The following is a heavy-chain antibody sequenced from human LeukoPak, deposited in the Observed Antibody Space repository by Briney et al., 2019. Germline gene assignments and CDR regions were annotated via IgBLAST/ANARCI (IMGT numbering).Heavy chain of an antibody. Sequence: ASVKVSFTVSGYTLTELSMHWVRQAPGKGLEWMGGFDPEEGETIYAQKFQGRVTMTEDTSTDTAYMELSSLRSEDTAVYYCAKYGSGSYYSRAGFDFWGQGTLVTVSS. CDR1: GYTLTELS. D-gene: IGHD3-10*01. J-gene: IGHJ4*02. CDR2: FDPEEGET. V-gene: IGHV1-24*01. CDR3: AKYGSGSYYSRAGFDF.